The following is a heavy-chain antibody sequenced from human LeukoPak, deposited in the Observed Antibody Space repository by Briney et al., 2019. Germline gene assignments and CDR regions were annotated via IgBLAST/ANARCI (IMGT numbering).Heavy chain of an antibody. CDR2: ISYDGINK. CDR1: GFTFSTYA. D-gene: IGHD3-22*01. CDR3: AKDTRGYFLSGFDY. V-gene: IGHV3-30*04. J-gene: IGHJ4*02. Sequence: PGRSLRLSCAASGFTFSTYAIHWVRQAPGKGLEWVAVISYDGINKYYADSVKGRFTISRDNSKNTLSLQMNSLRAEDTAVYYCAKDTRGYFLSGFDYWGQGTLVTVSS.